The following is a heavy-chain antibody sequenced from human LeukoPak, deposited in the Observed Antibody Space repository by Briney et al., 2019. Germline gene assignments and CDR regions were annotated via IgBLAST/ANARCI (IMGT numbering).Heavy chain of an antibody. Sequence: GRSLRLSCAVSGFTFSSYSMNWVRQAPGKGLEWVSSISSISYIYYAELVKGRSTISRDTAKNSLYSEMNSLRAEDTAVYYCARDQYGDYALDYWGQGTLVTVSS. CDR2: ISSISYI. D-gene: IGHD4-17*01. V-gene: IGHV3-21*01. CDR1: GFTFSSYS. CDR3: ARDQYGDYALDY. J-gene: IGHJ4*02.